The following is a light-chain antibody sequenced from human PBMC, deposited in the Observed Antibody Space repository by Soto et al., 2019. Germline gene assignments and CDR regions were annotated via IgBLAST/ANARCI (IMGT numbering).Light chain of an antibody. CDR1: QDISNY. J-gene: IGKJ5*01. CDR3: QQYSHLIT. V-gene: IGKV1-33*01. CDR2: DAS. Sequence: DIQMTQSPSSLSASVGDRVTITCQASQDISNYLNWYQQKLGKAPKLLIYDASNLETGVPSRFSGSGSGTDFTFTISSQQPEDIATYYCQQYSHLITFGQGTRLEIK.